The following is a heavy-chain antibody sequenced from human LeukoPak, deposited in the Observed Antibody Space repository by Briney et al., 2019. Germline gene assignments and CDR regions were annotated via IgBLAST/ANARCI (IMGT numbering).Heavy chain of an antibody. D-gene: IGHD2-21*01. CDR2: IWYDGSND. CDR1: GFTFSNYG. CDR3: AKDGFLLWRGAFDI. V-gene: IGHV3-33*06. Sequence: PGGSLRLSCEASGFTFSNYGMHWVRQAPGKGLEWVAVIWYDGSNDYYADSVKGRFTISRDNSKNTLWLQMNSLRAEDTAVYYCAKDGFLLWRGAFDIWGQGTMVTVSS. J-gene: IGHJ3*02.